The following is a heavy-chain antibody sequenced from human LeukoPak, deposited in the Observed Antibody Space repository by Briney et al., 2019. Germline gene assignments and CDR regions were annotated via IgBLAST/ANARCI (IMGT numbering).Heavy chain of an antibody. J-gene: IGHJ5*02. CDR3: ARRRTLRLDAFDP. CDR1: GYSFTNYR. V-gene: IGHV5-51*01. CDR2: IYPGDSDT. Sequence: GESLKISCKGSGYSFTNYRIGWVRQMPGKGLEWMGTIYPGDSDTRYSPSFQGQVTISVDKSISTAYLQWSSLKASDTAMYYCARRRTLRLDAFDPWGQGTLVTVPS. D-gene: IGHD5/OR15-5a*01.